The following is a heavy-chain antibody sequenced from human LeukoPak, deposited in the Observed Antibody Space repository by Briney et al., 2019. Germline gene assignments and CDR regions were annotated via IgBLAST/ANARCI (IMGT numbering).Heavy chain of an antibody. Sequence: SETLSLTCTVSGGSISSYYWSWIRRPPGKGLEWIGYIYYSGSTNYNPSLKSRVTISVDTSKNQFSLKLSSVTAADTAVYYCARRRSSSWNHNWFDPWGQGTLVTVSS. CDR1: GGSISSYY. J-gene: IGHJ5*02. D-gene: IGHD6-13*01. CDR3: ARRRSSSWNHNWFDP. CDR2: IYYSGST. V-gene: IGHV4-59*08.